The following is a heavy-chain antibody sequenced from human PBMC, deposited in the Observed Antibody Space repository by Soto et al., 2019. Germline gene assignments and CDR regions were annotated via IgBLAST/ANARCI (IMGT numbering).Heavy chain of an antibody. CDR2: IKEDGSEK. D-gene: IGHD6-19*01. V-gene: IGHV3-7*01. J-gene: IGHJ4*02. Sequence: GGSLRLSCAASGFTFSNYWMSWVRQAPGKGLEWVANIKEDGSEKYYVDSVKGRFTTSRDNAKNSLYLQMNSLRVEDTAVYYCAREITIAVAPSWGQGTLVTVSS. CDR3: AREITIAVAPS. CDR1: GFTFSNYW.